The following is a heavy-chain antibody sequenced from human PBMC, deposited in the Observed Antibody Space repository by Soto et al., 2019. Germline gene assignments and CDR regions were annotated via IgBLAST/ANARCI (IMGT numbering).Heavy chain of an antibody. V-gene: IGHV1-69*01. J-gene: IGHJ6*02. CDR3: ARPSEGAYFSNHHTFTALDV. D-gene: IGHD1-26*01. CDR2: IIPIFAIT. CDR1: GGTFRSYS. Sequence: QVQLVQSGAEVKKPGSSVKVSCKASGGTFRSYSISWVRQAPGQGLEWMGGIIPIFAITNYAQKFQGRVTITAAEATSTAYMELRSLGSDDTAFYYVARPSEGAYFSNHHTFTALDVCGQGQTVTV.